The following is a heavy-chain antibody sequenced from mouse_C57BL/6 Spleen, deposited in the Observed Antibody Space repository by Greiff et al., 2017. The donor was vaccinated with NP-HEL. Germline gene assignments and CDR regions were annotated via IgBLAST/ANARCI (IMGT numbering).Heavy chain of an antibody. J-gene: IGHJ1*03. CDR3: ASPLTTVVEGWYFDV. CDR1: GYTFTSYW. CDR2: IDPSDSYT. V-gene: IGHV1-69*01. Sequence: QVQLKQPGAELVMPGASVKLSCKASGYTFTSYWMHWVKQRPGQGLEWIGEIDPSDSYTNYNQKFKGKSTLTVDKSSSTAYMQLSSLTSEDSAVYYCASPLTTVVEGWYFDVWGTGTTVTVSS. D-gene: IGHD1-1*01.